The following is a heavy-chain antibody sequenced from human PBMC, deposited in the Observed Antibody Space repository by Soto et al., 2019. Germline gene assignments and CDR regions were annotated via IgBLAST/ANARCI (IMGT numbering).Heavy chain of an antibody. D-gene: IGHD6-25*01. J-gene: IGHJ6*02. CDR1: GFTFSSYG. V-gene: IGHV3-30*18. CDR3: AKDFSDGRLYYYYGMDV. CDR2: ISYDGSNK. Sequence: PGGSLRLSCAASGFTFSSYGMHWVRQAPGKGLEWVAVISYDGSNKYYADSVKGRFTISRDNSKNTLYLQMNSLRAEDTAVYYCAKDFSDGRLYYYYGMDVWGQGTTVTVS.